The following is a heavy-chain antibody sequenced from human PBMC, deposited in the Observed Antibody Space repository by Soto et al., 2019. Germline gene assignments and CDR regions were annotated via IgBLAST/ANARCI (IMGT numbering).Heavy chain of an antibody. CDR1: GFILSDFA. Sequence: QVQLVESGGGVVQPGGSLRLSCAASGFILSDFAMHWVRQAPGRGLEWVAVILKDGKSKYYADSVRGRFTISSDTSKDTIFLQLACLRLEDSAVYYCAKTGCNGGSCFSWFDPWGQGTPVIVSS. CDR3: AKTGCNGGSCFSWFDP. CDR2: ILKDGKSK. J-gene: IGHJ5*02. V-gene: IGHV3-30*04. D-gene: IGHD2-15*01.